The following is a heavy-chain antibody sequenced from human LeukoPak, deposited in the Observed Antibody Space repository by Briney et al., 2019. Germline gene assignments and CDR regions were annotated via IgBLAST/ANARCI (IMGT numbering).Heavy chain of an antibody. J-gene: IGHJ4*02. CDR1: GFTFDGSA. CDR2: ISWNSGSI. D-gene: IGHD1-26*01. V-gene: IGHV3-9*01. Sequence: GGSLRLSCAASGFTFDGSAMHWVRQAPGKGLEWVSGISWNSGSIGYADSVKGRFTISRDNAKNSLYLQMNSLRAEDTALYYCAKDMTNSELRYFDYWGQGTLVTVSS. CDR3: AKDMTNSELRYFDY.